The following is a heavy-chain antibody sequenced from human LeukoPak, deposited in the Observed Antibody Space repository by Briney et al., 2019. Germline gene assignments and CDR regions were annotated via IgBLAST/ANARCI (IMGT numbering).Heavy chain of an antibody. CDR1: GFG. J-gene: IGHJ4*02. D-gene: IGHD1-26*01. CDR2: IWYDGNNK. CDR3: ARDLMGEDNY. V-gene: IGHV3-33*01. Sequence: GRSLRLSCAASGFGMHWVRQAPGKGLEWVAIIWYDGNNKYYSDSVKGRFTISRDNSKNTLYLQMNSLRAEDTAVYYCARDLMGEDNYWGQGTLVTVSS.